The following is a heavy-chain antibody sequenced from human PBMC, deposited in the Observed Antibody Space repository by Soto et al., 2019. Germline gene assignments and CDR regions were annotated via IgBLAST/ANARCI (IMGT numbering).Heavy chain of an antibody. CDR3: AKDSSSSLLYFDY. CDR1: GFIFDDYA. V-gene: IGHV3-9*01. D-gene: IGHD2-21*02. Sequence: GGSLSLSCAASGFIFDDYAMHWVRRVPGKGLEWVAGLNWNSGGAVYSASVKGRFTISRDNAKNSLYLQMNSLRPEDTALYYCAKDSSSSLLYFDYWGQGTRVTVSS. J-gene: IGHJ4*02. CDR2: LNWNSGGA.